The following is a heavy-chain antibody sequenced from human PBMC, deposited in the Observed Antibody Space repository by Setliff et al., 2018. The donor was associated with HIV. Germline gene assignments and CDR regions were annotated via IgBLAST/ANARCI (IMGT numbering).Heavy chain of an antibody. D-gene: IGHD6-19*01. J-gene: IGHJ6*03. Sequence: LRLSCAGSGFTFSGSALNWVRQASGKGLEWVGRIRSKANSYATEYAASVKGRFTVSRDDSKNTAHLQMDSLKSEDTAVYYCTREAVAGDYYYYMDVWGKGTTVTVSS. CDR3: TREAVAGDYYYYMDV. CDR1: GFTFSGSA. CDR2: IRSKANSYAT. V-gene: IGHV3-73*01.